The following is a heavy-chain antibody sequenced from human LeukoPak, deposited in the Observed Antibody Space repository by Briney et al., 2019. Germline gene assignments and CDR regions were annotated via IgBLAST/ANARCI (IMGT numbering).Heavy chain of an antibody. CDR3: AKDLALAGTGGGFDV. V-gene: IGHV3-23*01. D-gene: IGHD6-19*01. J-gene: IGHJ3*01. CDR1: GFTFSTYA. Sequence: PGGSLRLSCAASGFTFSTYAINWVRQAPGKGLEWVSAISGGGDKTYYADSVKGRFTISRDNSKNTVSLQMSSLRAEDTALYYCAKDLALAGTGGGFDVWGQGTRVAVSS. CDR2: ISGGGDKT.